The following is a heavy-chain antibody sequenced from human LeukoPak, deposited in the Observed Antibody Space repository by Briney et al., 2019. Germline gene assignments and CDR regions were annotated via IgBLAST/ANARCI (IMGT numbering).Heavy chain of an antibody. CDR3: ARHYSFYDILTGSPPDY. J-gene: IGHJ4*02. CDR2: IKQDGSEK. V-gene: IGHV3-7*03. Sequence: GGSLRLSCAASGLTFSSYWMSWVRQAPGKGLEWVANIKQDGSEKYYVDSVKGRFTISRDNAKNSLYLQMNSLRAEDTAVYYCARHYSFYDILTGSPPDYWGQGTLVTVSS. CDR1: GLTFSSYW. D-gene: IGHD3-9*01.